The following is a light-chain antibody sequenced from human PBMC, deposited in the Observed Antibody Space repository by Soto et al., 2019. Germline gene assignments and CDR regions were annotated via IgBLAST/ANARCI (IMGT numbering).Light chain of an antibody. Sequence: EIVLTQSPGTLSLSPGERATLSCRASQSVRSNYLAWYQQKPGQAPRLLIYGASSRATGIPDRFSGTGSGTDFTLTISRLEPEDFATYYCQQANSFPFTFGPGTKVDIK. V-gene: IGKV3-20*01. CDR1: QSVRSNY. J-gene: IGKJ3*01. CDR2: GAS. CDR3: QQANSFPFT.